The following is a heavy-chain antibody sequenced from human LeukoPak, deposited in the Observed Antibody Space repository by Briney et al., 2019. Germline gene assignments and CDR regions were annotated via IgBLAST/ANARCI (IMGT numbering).Heavy chain of an antibody. V-gene: IGHV3-53*01. CDR2: IYSGGST. CDR3: ARDGGPIFGVVIDAFDI. Sequence: GGSLRLSCAASGFTVSSNYMSWVRQAPGKGLEWVSVIYSGGSTYYADSVKGRFTISRDNAKNSLYLQMNSLRAEDAAVYYCARDGGPIFGVVIDAFDIWGQGTMVTVSS. D-gene: IGHD3-3*01. CDR1: GFTVSSNY. J-gene: IGHJ3*02.